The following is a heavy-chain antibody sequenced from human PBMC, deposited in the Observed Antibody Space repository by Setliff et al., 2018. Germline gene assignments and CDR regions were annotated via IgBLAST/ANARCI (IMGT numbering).Heavy chain of an antibody. V-gene: IGHV4-30-4*08. D-gene: IGHD3-22*01. CDR2: IYSSGST. J-gene: IGHJ4*02. Sequence: SETLSLTCTVSGGSISSGDYYWSWIRQPPGKGLEWIGYIYSSGSTYYNPSLNSRVSISVDTSKNQFSLKLSSVTAADTAVYYCARESRYYYDNLGTLDYWGQGTLVTVSS. CDR1: GGSISSGDYY. CDR3: ARESRYYYDNLGTLDY.